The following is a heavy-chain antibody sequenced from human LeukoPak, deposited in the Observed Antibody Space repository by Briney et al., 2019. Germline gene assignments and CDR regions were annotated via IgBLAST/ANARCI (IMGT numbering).Heavy chain of an antibody. CDR3: ARAVISFGAPVAKGFDC. Sequence: SETLSLTCTVSGGSFSTYYWSWIRQPPGKGLEWIGYIYYSGSTDYNPSLKSRVTMSLDTPKNQFSLNLNSVTAADTAVYYCARAVISFGAPVAKGFDCWGQGTLVTVSS. V-gene: IGHV4-59*01. CDR2: IYYSGST. J-gene: IGHJ4*02. D-gene: IGHD3-16*01. CDR1: GGSFSTYY.